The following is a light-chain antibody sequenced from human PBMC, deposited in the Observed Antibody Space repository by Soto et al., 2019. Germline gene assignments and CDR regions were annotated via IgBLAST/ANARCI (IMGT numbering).Light chain of an antibody. V-gene: IGLV1-40*01. CDR1: SSNIGAGYD. CDR3: QSYDSSTIVV. J-gene: IGLJ1*01. Sequence: QSVLTQPPSVSGAPGQRVTISCTVSSSNIGAGYDVHWYQQLPGTAPKLLIYGNSNRPSGVPDRFSGSKSGTSSSLAITGLQAEDEADYYCQSYDSSTIVVFGTGTKVTVL. CDR2: GNS.